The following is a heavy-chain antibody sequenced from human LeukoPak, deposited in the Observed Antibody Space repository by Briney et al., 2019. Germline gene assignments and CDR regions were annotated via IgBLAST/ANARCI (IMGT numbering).Heavy chain of an antibody. CDR1: GFTFSVYE. D-gene: IGHD2-8*01. V-gene: IGHV3-48*03. CDR2: ISASRSTE. J-gene: IGHJ4*02. CDR3: ARGRGNDI. Sequence: GGSLRLSCAASGFTFSVYEMNWVRQAQGKGPEWVSYISASRSTEKYADSVKGRFTISRDNAKSSLYLQMNSLRVEDTAVYYCARGRGNDIWGQGTLVAVSS.